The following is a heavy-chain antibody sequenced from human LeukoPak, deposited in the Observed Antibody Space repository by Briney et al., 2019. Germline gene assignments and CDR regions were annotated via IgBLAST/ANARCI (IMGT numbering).Heavy chain of an antibody. D-gene: IGHD3-16*02. CDR1: GYSITGGYY. CDR2: VYHSGST. Sequence: SETLSLTCTVSGYSITGGYYWGWIRQPPGRGLVWIGTVYHSGSTYYNPSLKSRVTILVDASKNQFSLTLSSVTAADTAVYYCARPPGPNYDYVWGSYPWGQGTLVTVSS. CDR3: ARPPGPNYDYVWGSYP. J-gene: IGHJ4*02. V-gene: IGHV4-38-2*02.